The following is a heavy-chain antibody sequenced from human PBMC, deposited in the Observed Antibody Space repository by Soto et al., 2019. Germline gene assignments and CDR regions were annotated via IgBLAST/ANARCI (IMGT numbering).Heavy chain of an antibody. D-gene: IGHD6-6*01. J-gene: IGHJ4*02. V-gene: IGHV3-23*01. Sequence: EVHLLESGGGLVQPGGSLRLSCAASGFIFNTYGMSWIRQAPGKGLEWVAGISGSGGSIYYADSVKGRFTISRDNSRRALNLEMKSLRADDTAVYYCAKGLWPTIAAREGSDYWGQGTLVTVSS. CDR3: AKGLWPTIAAREGSDY. CDR1: GFIFNTYG. CDR2: ISGSGGSI.